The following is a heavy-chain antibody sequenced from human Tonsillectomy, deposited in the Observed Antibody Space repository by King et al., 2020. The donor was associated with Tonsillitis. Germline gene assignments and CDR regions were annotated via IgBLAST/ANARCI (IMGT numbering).Heavy chain of an antibody. J-gene: IGHJ3*02. CDR2: IVNSGGRT. CDR1: GFTFNIYV. CDR3: AKDSSHDFIDAFDI. D-gene: IGHD2-2*01. Sequence: VQLVESGGGLVQPGGSLRLSCAASGFTFNIYVMTWVRQAPGKGLEWVSTIVNSGGRTHYADSVKGRFTTSRDNSKNTLYLQMNSLRADDTAVYYCAKDSSHDFIDAFDIWGQGTMVTVSS. V-gene: IGHV3-23*04.